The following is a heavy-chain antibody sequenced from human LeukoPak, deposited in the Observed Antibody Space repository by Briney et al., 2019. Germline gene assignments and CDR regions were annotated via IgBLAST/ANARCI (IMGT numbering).Heavy chain of an antibody. Sequence: SETLSLTCTVSGGSISSYYWSWIRQPPGKGLEWIGSIYYSGITFYNPSLKSRLTISVDTSKNQFSLKLTSVTAADTAVYYCARPLDTTFFNAFDIWGQGTMVTVSS. V-gene: IGHV4-59*05. D-gene: IGHD2/OR15-2a*01. CDR1: GGSISSYY. CDR2: IYYSGIT. CDR3: ARPLDTTFFNAFDI. J-gene: IGHJ3*02.